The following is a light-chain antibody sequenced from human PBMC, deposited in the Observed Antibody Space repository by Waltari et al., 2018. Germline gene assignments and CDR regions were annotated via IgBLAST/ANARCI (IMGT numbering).Light chain of an antibody. CDR2: ATS. V-gene: IGKV1-6*02. CDR3: LQSYSYPRT. Sequence: AIQMTQSPSSLSASVGDTVTITCRASQHLGSDLGWYQQKPGKAPKLLISATSNLQSGVPSRFSGSGSHTDFTLAITSLQPEDFATYYCLQSYSYPRTFGQGTKVEIK. CDR1: QHLGSD. J-gene: IGKJ1*01.